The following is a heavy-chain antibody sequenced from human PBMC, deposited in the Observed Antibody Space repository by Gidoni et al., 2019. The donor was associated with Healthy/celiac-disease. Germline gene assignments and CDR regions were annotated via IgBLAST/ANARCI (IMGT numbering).Heavy chain of an antibody. J-gene: IGHJ6*02. CDR2: ISGSGGST. V-gene: IGHV3-23*01. Sequence: EVQLLESGGGLVQPGGSLRISCAASGFTFGSYAMSWVRQAPGKGLEWVSAISGSGGSTYYADSVKGRFTISRDNSKNTLYLKMNSLRAEDTAVYYCAKDGDVGNYPIYYYYGMDVWGQGTTVTVSS. CDR3: AKDGDVGNYPIYYYYGMDV. D-gene: IGHD1-7*01. CDR1: GFTFGSYA.